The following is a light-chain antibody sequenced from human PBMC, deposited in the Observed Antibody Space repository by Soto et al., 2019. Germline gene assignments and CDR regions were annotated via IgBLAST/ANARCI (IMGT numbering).Light chain of an antibody. CDR1: QSVSSNY. J-gene: IGKJ5*01. Sequence: IVLTQSPGTLSLSPGERATLSCRASQSVSSNYLAWYQQRPGQTPRLLIYATSSRATGIPDRFSGSGSGTDFTLTIGRLGPEDFAVYYCQQSGNTFGQGTRLEIK. CDR2: ATS. V-gene: IGKV3-20*01. CDR3: QQSGNT.